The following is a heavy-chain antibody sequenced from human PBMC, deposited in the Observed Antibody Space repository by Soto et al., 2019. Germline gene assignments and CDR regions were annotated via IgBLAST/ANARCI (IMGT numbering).Heavy chain of an antibody. CDR1: GFTVSSNY. V-gene: IGHV3-53*02. D-gene: IGHD6-13*01. Sequence: EVQLVETGGGLIQPGGSLRLSCAASGFTVSSNYMSWVRQAPGKGLEWVLVIYSGGSTYYADSVKGRFTISRDNSKNTLYLQMNSLRAEDTAVYYCARISSSYYYYGMDVWGQGTTVTVSS. J-gene: IGHJ6*02. CDR3: ARISSSYYYYGMDV. CDR2: IYSGGST.